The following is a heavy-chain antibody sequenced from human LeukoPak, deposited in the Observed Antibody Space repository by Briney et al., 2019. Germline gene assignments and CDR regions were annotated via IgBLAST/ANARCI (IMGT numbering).Heavy chain of an antibody. V-gene: IGHV3-20*04. CDR3: ARGITTIGAAPSYMDV. D-gene: IGHD1-20*01. CDR1: GFTFDDYG. CDR2: NNWNGGST. J-gene: IGHJ6*03. Sequence: GGSLRLSCAASGFTFDDYGMSWVRQAPGKGLEWVCGNNWNGGSTGYADSGKGRFTISRDNAKNSLYLQMNGLRAEDTALYYCARGITTIGAAPSYMDVWGKGTTVTVSS.